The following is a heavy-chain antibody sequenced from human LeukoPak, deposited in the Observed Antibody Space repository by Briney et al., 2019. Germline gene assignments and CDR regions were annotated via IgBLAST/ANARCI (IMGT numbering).Heavy chain of an antibody. CDR1: GFTFSSYG. CDR2: ISYDGSNK. V-gene: IGHV3-30*19. CDR3: ARYSSSCLVFDY. J-gene: IGHJ4*02. D-gene: IGHD6-13*01. Sequence: GGSLRLSCAASGFTFSSYGMPWVRQAPGKGLEWVAVISYDGSNKYYADSVKGRFTISRDNSKKTLYLEMNSLRAEDTAVYYCARYSSSCLVFDYWGQGTLVTVSS.